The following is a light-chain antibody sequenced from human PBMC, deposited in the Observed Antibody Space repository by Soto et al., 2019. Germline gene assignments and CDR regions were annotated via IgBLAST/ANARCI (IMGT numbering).Light chain of an antibody. CDR1: SSDVGSYNL. J-gene: IGLJ3*02. CDR3: CSYAGSRWV. CDR2: EVS. Sequence: QSALTQPASVSRSPGQSITISCTGTSSDVGSYNLVSWYQQHPGKAPKLMIYEVSKRPSGVSNRFSGSKSGNTASLTISGLQAEDEADYYCCSYAGSRWVFGGGTKLTV. V-gene: IGLV2-23*02.